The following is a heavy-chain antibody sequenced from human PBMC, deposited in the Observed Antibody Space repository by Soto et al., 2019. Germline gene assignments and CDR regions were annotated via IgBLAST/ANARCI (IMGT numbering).Heavy chain of an antibody. V-gene: IGHV1-3*01. Sequence: ASVKVSCKASGYTFTSYAMHWVRQAPGQRLEWMGWINAGNGNTKYSQKFQGRVTMTTDTSTSTAYMELRSLRSDDTAVYYCARCLTTVMWFDPWGQGTLVTVS. CDR3: ARCLTTVMWFDP. J-gene: IGHJ5*02. D-gene: IGHD4-17*01. CDR1: GYTFTSYA. CDR2: INAGNGNT.